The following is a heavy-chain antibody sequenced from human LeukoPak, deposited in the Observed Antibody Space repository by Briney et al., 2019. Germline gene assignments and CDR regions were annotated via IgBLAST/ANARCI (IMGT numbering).Heavy chain of an antibody. CDR1: GGSISSSSYY. J-gene: IGHJ6*03. D-gene: IGHD6-6*01. V-gene: IGHV4-39*01. Sequence: SETLSLTCTVSGGSISSSSYYWGWIRQPPGKGLEWIGNIYYSGSTYYNPSLKSRVTISVDTSKNQFPLKLSSVTAADTAVYYCARVDSSSSFRNYYYYYMDVWGKGTTVTVSS. CDR2: IYYSGST. CDR3: ARVDSSSSFRNYYYYYMDV.